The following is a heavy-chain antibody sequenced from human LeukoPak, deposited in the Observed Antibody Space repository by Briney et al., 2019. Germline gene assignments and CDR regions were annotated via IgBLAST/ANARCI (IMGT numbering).Heavy chain of an antibody. Sequence: GGSLRLSCATSGFTFADYAMHWVRQAPGKGLEWVSLISGDGGSTYYADSVKGRFTISRDNSKNSLYLQMNSLRTEDTALYYCAKGRFDYYDSSGYSGPLDYWGQGTLVTVSS. D-gene: IGHD3-22*01. J-gene: IGHJ4*02. CDR1: GFTFADYA. CDR2: ISGDGGST. V-gene: IGHV3-43*02. CDR3: AKGRFDYYDSSGYSGPLDY.